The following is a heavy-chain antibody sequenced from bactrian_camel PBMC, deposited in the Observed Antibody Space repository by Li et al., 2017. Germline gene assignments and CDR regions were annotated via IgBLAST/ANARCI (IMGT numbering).Heavy chain of an antibody. CDR3: ATASYFLSAIPRLREDYYDY. V-gene: IGHV3S6*01. Sequence: HVQLVESGGDSVQTGESLKLSCVVSGYSYCMGWFRQAPGKEREGVARIYGSGGVTFYADSVKGRFTISRDNRKNTMYLQMNSLKPEDAGMYYCATASYFLSAIPRLREDYYDYWGLGTQVTVS. J-gene: IGHJ4*01. D-gene: IGHD1*01. CDR2: IYGSGGVT. CDR1: GYSYC.